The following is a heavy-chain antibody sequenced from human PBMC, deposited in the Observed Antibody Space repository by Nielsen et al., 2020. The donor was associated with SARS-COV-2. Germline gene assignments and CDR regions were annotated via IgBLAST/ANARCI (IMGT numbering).Heavy chain of an antibody. CDR1: GYTFTSYY. J-gene: IGHJ4*02. V-gene: IGHV1-46*01. CDR3: AREHFVGGLGIVVVISTILDY. Sequence: ASVKVSCKASGYTFTSYYMHWVRQAPGQGLEWMGIINPSGGSTSYAQEFQGRVTMTRDTSMSTVYMELSSLRSEDTAVYYCAREHFVGGLGIVVVISTILDYWGQGTLVTVSS. CDR2: INPSGGST. D-gene: IGHD3-22*01.